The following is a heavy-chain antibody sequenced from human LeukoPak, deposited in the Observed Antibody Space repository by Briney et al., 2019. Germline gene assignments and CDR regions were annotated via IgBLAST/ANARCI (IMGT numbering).Heavy chain of an antibody. J-gene: IGHJ3*02. V-gene: IGHV1-8*01. D-gene: IGHD3-3*01. CDR3: ARVPVVLWSGSDAAFDI. Sequence: ASVKVSCKASGYTFTSYDINWVRQATGQGLEWMGWMNPNSGNTGYAQKLQGRVTITRNTSISTAYMELSSLRSEDTAVYYCARVPVVLWSGSDAAFDIWGQGTMVTVSS. CDR2: MNPNSGNT. CDR1: GYTFTSYD.